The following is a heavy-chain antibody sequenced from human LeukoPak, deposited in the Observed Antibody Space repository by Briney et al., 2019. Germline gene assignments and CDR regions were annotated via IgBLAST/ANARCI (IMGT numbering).Heavy chain of an antibody. Sequence: GASVKVSCKASGYTFTNYGVSWVRQAPGQGLEWMGWINAGNGNTKYSQKFQGRVTITRDTSASTAYMELSSLRSEDTAVYYCARKLYGDLDYWGQGTLVTVSS. D-gene: IGHD4-17*01. V-gene: IGHV1-3*01. CDR1: GYTFTNYG. CDR3: ARKLYGDLDY. CDR2: INAGNGNT. J-gene: IGHJ4*02.